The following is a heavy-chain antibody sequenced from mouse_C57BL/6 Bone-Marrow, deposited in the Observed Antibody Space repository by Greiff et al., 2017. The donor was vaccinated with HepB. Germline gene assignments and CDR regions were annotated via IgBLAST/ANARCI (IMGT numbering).Heavy chain of an antibody. D-gene: IGHD2-5*01. CDR3: AREETYYSNPNYYAMDY. CDR2: IDPSDSET. Sequence: QVQLQQPGAELVRPGSSVKLSCKASGYTFTSYWMHWVKQRPIQGLEWIGNIDPSDSETHYNQKFKDKATLTVDKSSSTAYMQLSSLTSEDSAVYYWAREETYYSNPNYYAMDYWGQGTSVTVSS. CDR1: GYTFTSYW. V-gene: IGHV1-52*01. J-gene: IGHJ4*01.